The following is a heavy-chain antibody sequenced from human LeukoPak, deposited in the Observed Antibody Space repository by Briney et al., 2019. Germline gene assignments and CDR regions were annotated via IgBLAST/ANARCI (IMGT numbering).Heavy chain of an antibody. V-gene: IGHV4-39*07. Sequence: PSETLSLTCTVSGGSISSSSYYWGWIRQPPGTGLEWIGSIYYSGSTYYNPSLKSRVTISVDTSKNQFSLKLSSVTAADTAVYYCARDDFADSSGWYESVWFDPWGQGTLVTVSS. CDR2: IYYSGST. J-gene: IGHJ5*02. D-gene: IGHD6-19*01. CDR3: ARDDFADSSGWYESVWFDP. CDR1: GGSISSSSYY.